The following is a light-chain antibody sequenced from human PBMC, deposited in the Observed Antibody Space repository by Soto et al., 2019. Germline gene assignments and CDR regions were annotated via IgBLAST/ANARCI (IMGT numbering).Light chain of an antibody. V-gene: IGKV3-20*01. CDR3: KQYGSSRWT. Sequence: EIVLTQSPGTLSLSPGERATLSCRASQRVGSDYLAWYQQKPGQAPRLLIHGAYSRATGIQDRFSGSGSGTDFTLTIRRLEPEDFAVYYCKQYGSSRWTFGQGTKVDIK. CDR2: GAY. CDR1: QRVGSDY. J-gene: IGKJ1*01.